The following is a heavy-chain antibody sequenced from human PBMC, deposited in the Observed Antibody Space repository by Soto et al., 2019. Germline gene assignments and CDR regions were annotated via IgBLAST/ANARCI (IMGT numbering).Heavy chain of an antibody. D-gene: IGHD3-3*01. J-gene: IGHJ5*02. CDR1: GFTVSSNY. CDR3: ARVTNVEEYDFWSLGGFDP. V-gene: IGHV3-53*01. CDR2: IYSGGST. Sequence: GGSLRLSCAASGFTVSSNYMSWVRQAPGKGLEWVSVIYSGGSTYYADSVKGRFTISRDNSKNTLYLQMNSLRAEDTAVHYCARVTNVEEYDFWSLGGFDPWGQGTLVTVSS.